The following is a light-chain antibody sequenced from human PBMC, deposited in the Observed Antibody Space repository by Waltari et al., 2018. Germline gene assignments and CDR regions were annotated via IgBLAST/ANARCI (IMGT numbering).Light chain of an antibody. Sequence: EIVLTQSPGTLSLSPGERATLSCRASQSVSSNYLAWYQQRPGQAPRLLVYDASKRAAGIADRFSGSGSGTDFTLIISRLEPEDFAVFYCQQYGNSAVTFGGGTKVEIK. J-gene: IGKJ4*01. CDR2: DAS. V-gene: IGKV3-20*01. CDR1: QSVSSNY. CDR3: QQYGNSAVT.